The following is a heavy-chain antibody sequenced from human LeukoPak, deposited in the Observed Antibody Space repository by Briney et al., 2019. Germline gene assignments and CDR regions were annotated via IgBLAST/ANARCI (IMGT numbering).Heavy chain of an antibody. CDR1: GFTFSSYG. CDR2: IWYDGSNK. D-gene: IGHD3-3*01. J-gene: IGHJ5*02. Sequence: PGGSLRLSCAASGFTFSSYGMHWVRQAPGKGLEWVAVIWYDGSNKYYADSVKGRFTISRDNSKNTLYLQMNSLRAEDTAVYYCARCGRRATILGVRVPGGNWFDPWGQGTLVTVSS. V-gene: IGHV3-30*19. CDR3: ARCGRRATILGVRVPGGNWFDP.